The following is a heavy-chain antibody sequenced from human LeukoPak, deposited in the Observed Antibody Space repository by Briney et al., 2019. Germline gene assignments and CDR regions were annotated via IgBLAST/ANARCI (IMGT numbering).Heavy chain of an antibody. J-gene: IGHJ4*02. Sequence: SETLSLTCTVSGGSISSGSYYWSWIRQPAGKGLEWIGRIYTSGSTNYNPSPKSRVTVSVDTSKNQFSLKLSSVTAADTAVYYCARGGYSYGIGPPDYWGQGTLVTVSS. CDR2: IYTSGST. D-gene: IGHD5-18*01. CDR1: GGSISSGSYY. V-gene: IGHV4-61*02. CDR3: ARGGYSYGIGPPDY.